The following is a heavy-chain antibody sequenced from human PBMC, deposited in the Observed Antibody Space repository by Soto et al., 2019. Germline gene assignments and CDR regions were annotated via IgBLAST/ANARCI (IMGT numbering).Heavy chain of an antibody. V-gene: IGHV4-30-4*01. D-gene: IGHD6-6*01. CDR1: GGSISSGDYY. CDR3: ARDLVPGYFDY. Sequence: QVQLQESGPGLVKPSQTLSLTCTVSGGSISSGDYYWSWIRQPPGKGLEWIGYIYYSGSTYYNPSLQSQVTSSLDTDQSLYGLKLTAVTAADTPVYYCARDLVPGYFDYWGQGTLVTVSS. J-gene: IGHJ4*02. CDR2: IYYSGST.